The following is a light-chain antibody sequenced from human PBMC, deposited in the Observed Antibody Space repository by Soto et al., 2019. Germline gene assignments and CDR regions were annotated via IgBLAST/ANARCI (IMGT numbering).Light chain of an antibody. CDR2: DAS. Sequence: EIVLTQSPATLSLSPGERATLSCRASQSVSTYLAWYQQKPGQAPSLLIYDASKRATGITARFSGSRFGTDFTLTIGSLEPEDFAVYYGQQRSNWPWTFGEGTKVEIK. CDR1: QSVSTY. J-gene: IGKJ1*01. V-gene: IGKV3-11*01. CDR3: QQRSNWPWT.